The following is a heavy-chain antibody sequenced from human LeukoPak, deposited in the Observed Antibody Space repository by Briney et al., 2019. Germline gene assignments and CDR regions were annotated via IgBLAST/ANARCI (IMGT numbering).Heavy chain of an antibody. Sequence: SETLSLTCTVSGGSISPYYWTWSRHPPGKGLEWIGYVHYSGSTKYNPSLKSRVTISLDTSKNQFSLRLSSVSAADTAVYYCARHYKSTRTTVFDCWGQGTLVTVSS. CDR1: GGSISPYY. D-gene: IGHD4-11*01. J-gene: IGHJ4*02. CDR2: VHYSGST. CDR3: ARHYKSTRTTVFDC. V-gene: IGHV4-59*08.